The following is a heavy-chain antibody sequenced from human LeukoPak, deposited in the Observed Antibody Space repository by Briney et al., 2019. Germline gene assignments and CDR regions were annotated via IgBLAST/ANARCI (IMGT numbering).Heavy chain of an antibody. CDR2: INTDGSAT. J-gene: IGHJ4*02. V-gene: IGHV3-74*01. CDR1: GFNFSSYW. Sequence: GGSLRLSCAVSGFNFSSYWIHWVRQAPGKGLVWVSLINTDGSATNYGDSAKGRFTVSRDNDKNTLFLDMNSLRVEDTAVYYCARGTAATAGIDYWGQGTLVTVSS. CDR3: ARGTAATAGIDY. D-gene: IGHD6-13*01.